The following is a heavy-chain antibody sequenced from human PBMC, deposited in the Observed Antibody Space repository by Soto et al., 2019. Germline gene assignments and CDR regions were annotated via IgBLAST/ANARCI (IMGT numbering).Heavy chain of an antibody. CDR2: ISSSSSTI. V-gene: IGHV3-48*02. Sequence: EVQLVESGGGLVQPGGSLRLSCAASGFTFSSYSMNWVRQAPGKGLEWVSYISSSSSTIYYADSVKGRFTISRDNAKKSLYLQMNSLRDEDTAVYYCAKDRMVRGSRLGYYYGMDVWGQGTTVTVSS. CDR3: AKDRMVRGSRLGYYYGMDV. J-gene: IGHJ6*02. CDR1: GFTFSSYS. D-gene: IGHD3-10*01.